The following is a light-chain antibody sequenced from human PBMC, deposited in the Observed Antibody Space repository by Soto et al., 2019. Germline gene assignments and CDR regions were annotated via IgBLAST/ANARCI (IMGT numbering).Light chain of an antibody. V-gene: IGLV2-11*01. J-gene: IGLJ1*01. CDR2: DVS. CDR1: SSDVGGYNY. Sequence: QSVLTQPRSVSGSPGQSVTISCTGTSSDVGGYNYVSWYQQHPGKAPKLMIYDVSKRPSGVPDRFSGSKSGTSATLGITGFQTGDEADHYCGSWDSSLSAYVFGTGTKLTVL. CDR3: GSWDSSLSAYV.